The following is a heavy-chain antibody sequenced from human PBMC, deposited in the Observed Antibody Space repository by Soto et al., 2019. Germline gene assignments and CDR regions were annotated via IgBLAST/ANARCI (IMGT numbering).Heavy chain of an antibody. CDR2: ISNSGGTT. D-gene: IGHD1-1*01. V-gene: IGHV3-23*01. CDR1: GFTFRTYA. Sequence: PGGSLRLSCAASGFTFRTYAMHWVRQAPGKGLEWVSGISNSGGTTDYGDFVKGRFTISRDNSRNTLSLEMRSLRAEDTAVYYCANSRRGLELDSWGQGTLVTVSS. CDR3: ANSRRGLELDS. J-gene: IGHJ5*01.